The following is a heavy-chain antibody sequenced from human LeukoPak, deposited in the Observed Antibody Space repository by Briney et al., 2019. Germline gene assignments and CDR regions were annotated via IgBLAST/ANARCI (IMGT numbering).Heavy chain of an antibody. CDR2: IYTSGSA. J-gene: IGHJ5*02. V-gene: IGHV4-61*02. Sequence: SQTLSLTCTVSGGSISIRSYYWSWIRQPAGKGLEWIERIYTSGSATYNPSLKSRVTISLDTSKNQFSLRLSSVPAADTAVYYCARAVGSSESNWFDPWGQGTLATVSS. CDR1: GGSISIRSYY. D-gene: IGHD1-26*01. CDR3: ARAVGSSESNWFDP.